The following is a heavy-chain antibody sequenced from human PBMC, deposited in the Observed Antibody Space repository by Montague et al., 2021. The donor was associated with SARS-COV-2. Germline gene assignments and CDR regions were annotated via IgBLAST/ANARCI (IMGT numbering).Heavy chain of an antibody. CDR1: GVSVTDYY. V-gene: IGHV4-59*08. CDR2: VLYNNGT. Sequence: SETLSLTCTVSGVSVTDYYWSWIRQPPGKGLEWVGDVLYNNGTNSNHSLKSRVAISVDTSTNQYSLRLTSVTAADPAFYYCLSDPHYDGLDGPPDFWDQGTLVTVSS. J-gene: IGHJ4*02. D-gene: IGHD3-16*01. CDR3: LSDPHYDGLDGPPDF.